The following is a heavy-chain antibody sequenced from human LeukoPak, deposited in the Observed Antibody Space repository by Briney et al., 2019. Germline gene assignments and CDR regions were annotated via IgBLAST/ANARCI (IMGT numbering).Heavy chain of an antibody. J-gene: IGHJ4*02. CDR3: GLNYYDSLGFDN. D-gene: IGHD3-22*01. CDR1: GFTFGDYA. Sequence: GGSLRLSCTGSGFTFGDYAISWVRQAPGKGLEWVSFIRSKAYGGTTEYAASVKGRFSISRDDSKSIAYLQMNSLKTEDTAVNYCGLNYYDSLGFDNWGQGTLVTVSS. V-gene: IGHV3-49*04. CDR2: IRSKAYGGTT.